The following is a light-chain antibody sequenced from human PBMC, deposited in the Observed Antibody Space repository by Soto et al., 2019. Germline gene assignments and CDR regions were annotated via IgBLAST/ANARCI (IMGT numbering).Light chain of an antibody. Sequence: QSALTQPPSASGSPGQSLTISCTGTSSDVGGYNYVSWYQQPPGKAPKLMIYEVTKRPSGVPDRFSGAKSGNTASLTVSGLQAEDEADYYCSSYAGSKTLFGGGTKLTVL. J-gene: IGLJ2*01. CDR2: EVT. V-gene: IGLV2-8*01. CDR3: SSYAGSKTL. CDR1: SSDVGGYNY.